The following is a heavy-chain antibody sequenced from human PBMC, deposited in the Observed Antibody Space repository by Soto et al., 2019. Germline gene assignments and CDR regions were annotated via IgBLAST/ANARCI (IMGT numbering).Heavy chain of an antibody. CDR2: INPNSGDT. CDR1: GYTFSGYY. D-gene: IGHD5-12*01. V-gene: IGHV1-2*02. Sequence: QVQLVQSGAEVKKPGASVKVSCKASGYTFSGYYMHWVRQAPGQGLEWMGWINPNSGDTNYAQKFQGRVTMTRDTPISTGYMELSRLTSDDTAVYYCASGIVAFDYWGQGTLVTVSS. J-gene: IGHJ4*02. CDR3: ASGIVAFDY.